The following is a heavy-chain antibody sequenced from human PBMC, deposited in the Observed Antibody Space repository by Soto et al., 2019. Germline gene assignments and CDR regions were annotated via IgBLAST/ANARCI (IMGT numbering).Heavy chain of an antibody. CDR3: ARVTGYSYGYYFDY. D-gene: IGHD5-18*01. Sequence: ASVKVSCKASGYTSTSYAMHWVRQAPGQRHEWMGWINAGNGNTKYSQKFQGRVTITRDTSASTAYMELSSLRSEDTAVYYCARVTGYSYGYYFDYWGQGTLVTVSS. J-gene: IGHJ4*02. CDR2: INAGNGNT. V-gene: IGHV1-3*01. CDR1: GYTSTSYA.